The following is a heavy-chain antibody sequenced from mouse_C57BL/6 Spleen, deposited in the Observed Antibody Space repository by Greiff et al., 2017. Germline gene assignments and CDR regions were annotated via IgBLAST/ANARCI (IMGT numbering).Heavy chain of an antibody. CDR3: ARFITDFDY. J-gene: IGHJ2*01. V-gene: IGHV7-3*01. CDR1: GFTFTDYY. Sequence: EVHLVESGGGLVQPGGSLSLSCAASGFTFTDYYMSWVRQPPGKALEWLGFIRNKANGYTTEYSASVKGRFTISRDNSQSILYLQMNALRAEDSATYYCARFITDFDYWGQGTTLTVSS. CDR2: IRNKANGYTT.